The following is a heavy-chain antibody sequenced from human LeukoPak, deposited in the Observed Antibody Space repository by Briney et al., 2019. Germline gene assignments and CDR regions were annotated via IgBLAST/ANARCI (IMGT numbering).Heavy chain of an antibody. Sequence: PGGSLRLSCAASGFTFSSYGMHWVRQAPGKGLEWVAVISYDGSNKYYADSVKGRFTISRDNSKNALYLQMNSLRAEDTAVYYCAKGLSGYDLSLSDYWGQGTLVTVSS. J-gene: IGHJ4*02. D-gene: IGHD5-12*01. V-gene: IGHV3-30*18. CDR1: GFTFSSYG. CDR2: ISYDGSNK. CDR3: AKGLSGYDLSLSDY.